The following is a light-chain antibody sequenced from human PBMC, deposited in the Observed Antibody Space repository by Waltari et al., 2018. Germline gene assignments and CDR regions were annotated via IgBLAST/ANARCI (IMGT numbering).Light chain of an antibody. CDR2: HAS. CDR1: ESVRSN. CDR3: QQYHNWWT. J-gene: IGKJ1*01. Sequence: DIVMTQSPATLSVSPGERATLSCRASESVRSNLAWFQQKPGQAPRLLVYHASTRATGIPGRFSGSGSGTELTLTISSLQSEDFAVYYCQQYHNWWTFGQGTKVEVK. V-gene: IGKV3-15*01.